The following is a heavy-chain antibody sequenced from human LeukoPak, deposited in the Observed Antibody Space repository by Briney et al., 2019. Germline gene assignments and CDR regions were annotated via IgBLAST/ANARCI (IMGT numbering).Heavy chain of an antibody. Sequence: SETLSLTCTVSGGSISSYYWSWIRQPPGKGLEWIGYIYYSGSTNYNPSLKSRVTISVDTSKNQSSLKLSSVTAADTAVYYCARSDIVVVPAATFDYWGQGTLVTVSS. V-gene: IGHV4-59*01. J-gene: IGHJ4*02. CDR1: GGSISSYY. D-gene: IGHD2-2*01. CDR3: ARSDIVVVPAATFDY. CDR2: IYYSGST.